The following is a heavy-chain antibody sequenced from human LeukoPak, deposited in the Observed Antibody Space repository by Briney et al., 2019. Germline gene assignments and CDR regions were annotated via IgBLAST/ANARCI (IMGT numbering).Heavy chain of an antibody. J-gene: IGHJ6*03. D-gene: IGHD2-2*01. CDR3: ARERRAMGYCSSTSCYLAPYYYYYYMDV. CDR1: SGSFSGYC. Sequence: TSETLSLTCAVYSGSFSGYCWSWIRQPPGKGLEWIGEINHSGSTNYNPSLKSRVTISVDTSKNQFSLKLSSVTAADTAVYYCARERRAMGYCSSTSCYLAPYYYYYYMDVWGKGTTVTVSS. V-gene: IGHV4-34*01. CDR2: INHSGST.